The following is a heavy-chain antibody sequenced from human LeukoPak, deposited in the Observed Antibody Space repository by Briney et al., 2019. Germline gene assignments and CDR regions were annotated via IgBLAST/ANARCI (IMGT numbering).Heavy chain of an antibody. V-gene: IGHV3-9*01. D-gene: IGHD3-22*01. CDR2: ISWNSGSI. Sequence: PGRSLRLSCAASGFTFDDYAMHWVRQAPGKGLECVSGISWNSGSIGYADSVKGRFTISRDNAKNSLYLQMNSLRAEDTALYYCAKDNSDYYDSSGYYVNWGQGTLVTVSS. J-gene: IGHJ4*02. CDR3: AKDNSDYYDSSGYYVN. CDR1: GFTFDDYA.